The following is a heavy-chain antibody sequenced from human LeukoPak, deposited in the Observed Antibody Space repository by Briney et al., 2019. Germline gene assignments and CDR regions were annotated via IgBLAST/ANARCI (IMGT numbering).Heavy chain of an antibody. D-gene: IGHD3-10*01. CDR1: GFTFSSYG. CDR3: AKDSASLWFGESHEDY. Sequence: PGGSLRLSCAASGFTFSSYGMHWVRQAPGKGLEWVAFIRYDGSNKYYADSVKGRFTISRDNSKNTLYLQMNSLRAEDTAVYYCAKDSASLWFGESHEDYWGQGTLVTVSS. CDR2: IRYDGSNK. J-gene: IGHJ4*02. V-gene: IGHV3-30*02.